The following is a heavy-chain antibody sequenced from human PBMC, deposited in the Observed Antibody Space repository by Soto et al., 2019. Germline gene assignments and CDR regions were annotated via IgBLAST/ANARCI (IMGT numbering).Heavy chain of an antibody. D-gene: IGHD3-10*01. J-gene: IGHJ6*02. V-gene: IGHV4-34*01. CDR3: ASITMVRGVPPRRYYYYGTDV. CDR2: INHSGST. CDR1: GGSFSGYY. Sequence: PSETLSLTCAVYGGSFSGYYWSWIRQPPGKGLEWIGEINHSGSTNYNPSLKSRVTISVDTSKNQFSLKLSSVTAADTAVYYCASITMVRGVPPRRYYYYGTDVWGQGTTVTVSS.